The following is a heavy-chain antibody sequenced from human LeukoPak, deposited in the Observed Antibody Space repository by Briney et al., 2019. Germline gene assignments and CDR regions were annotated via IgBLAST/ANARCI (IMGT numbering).Heavy chain of an antibody. V-gene: IGHV1-69*13. Sequence: ASVKVSCKISGGTFTSYGISWVRQAPGQGLEWMGGIIPIFGTANYAQKFQGRVTITADESTSTAYMELSSLRSEDTAVYYCAREVTVVVAATHWFDPWGQGTLVTVSS. CDR1: GGTFTSYG. CDR3: AREVTVVVAATHWFDP. J-gene: IGHJ5*02. D-gene: IGHD2-15*01. CDR2: IIPIFGTA.